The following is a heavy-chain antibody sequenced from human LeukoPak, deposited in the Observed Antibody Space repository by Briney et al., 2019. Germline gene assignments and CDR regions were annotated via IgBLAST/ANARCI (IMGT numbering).Heavy chain of an antibody. CDR1: GFTFSNYA. Sequence: GGSLRLSCAASGFTFSNYAMNWVRQAPGKGLEWVSGISGSGGSTYYADSVKGRFAISRDTSKNTLYLQMNSLRGEDTAVYYCAKDPLKDILTGFDYWGQGTLVTVSS. CDR2: ISGSGGST. V-gene: IGHV3-23*01. CDR3: AKDPLKDILTGFDY. J-gene: IGHJ4*02. D-gene: IGHD3-9*01.